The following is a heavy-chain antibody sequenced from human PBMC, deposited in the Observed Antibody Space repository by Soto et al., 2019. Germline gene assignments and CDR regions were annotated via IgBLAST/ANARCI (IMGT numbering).Heavy chain of an antibody. D-gene: IGHD3-16*01. Sequence: EVQLLESGGGLVQPGGSLRLSCAASGFTFSHYAMSWVRQAPGKGLQWVSTIFGSGAPTHYADSVKGRFGISRDNSNNMLFLEMNSLKDESPAVYYCTREASSWGFAFDLWGQGTMVAVSS. CDR1: GFTFSHYA. J-gene: IGHJ3*01. CDR3: TREASSWGFAFDL. V-gene: IGHV3-23*01. CDR2: IFGSGAPT.